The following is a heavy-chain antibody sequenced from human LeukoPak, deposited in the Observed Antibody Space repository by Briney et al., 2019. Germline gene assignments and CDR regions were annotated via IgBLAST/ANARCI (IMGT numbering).Heavy chain of an antibody. CDR1: GFTFSSYS. CDR2: ISSSSSYI. D-gene: IGHD1-26*01. Sequence: KPGGSLRLSCAASGFTFSSYSMNWVRQAPGKGLEWVSSISSSSSYIYYADSVKGRFTISRDNAKNSLYLQMNSLRAEDTAVYYCARGGLVGATRYYFDYWGQGTLVTVSS. CDR3: ARGGLVGATRYYFDY. J-gene: IGHJ4*02. V-gene: IGHV3-21*01.